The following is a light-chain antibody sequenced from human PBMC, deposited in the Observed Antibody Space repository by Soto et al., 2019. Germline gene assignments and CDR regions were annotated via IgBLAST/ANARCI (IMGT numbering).Light chain of an antibody. CDR3: QTWGTGIQV. Sequence: QLVLTQSPSASASLGASVKLTCTLSSGHSSYAIAWHQQRPEKGPRYLMKLNSDGSHSKGDGIPDRFSGSSSGAERYLTISSLQSADEADYYCQTWGTGIQVFGGGTKLTVL. CDR2: LNSDGSH. J-gene: IGLJ2*01. V-gene: IGLV4-69*01. CDR1: SGHSSYA.